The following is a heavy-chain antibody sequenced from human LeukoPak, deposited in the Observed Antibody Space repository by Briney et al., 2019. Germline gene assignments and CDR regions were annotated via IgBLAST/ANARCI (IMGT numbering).Heavy chain of an antibody. CDR3: ARENDVTGNALDV. CDR2: IYYRGRT. Sequence: SETLSLTCTVSGGSVSSGDYYWSWIRQHPGKGLEWIGNIYYRGRTYYNPSLKSRVIISGDTAKNQFSLKLSSVTAADTAVYYCARENDVTGNALDVWGQGTTVTVSS. V-gene: IGHV4-31*03. J-gene: IGHJ6*02. CDR1: GGSVSSGDYY. D-gene: IGHD2-2*01.